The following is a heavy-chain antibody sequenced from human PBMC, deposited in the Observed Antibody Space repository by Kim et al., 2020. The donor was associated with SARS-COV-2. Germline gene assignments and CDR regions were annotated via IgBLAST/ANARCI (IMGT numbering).Heavy chain of an antibody. J-gene: IGHJ2*01. CDR2: VSVNGDTT. Sequence: GGSLRLSCSASGFIFSSLVMHWVRQAPGKGLEYVSAVSVNGDTTYYTDSVKDRLTISRDNSKNILYLQMNSLRPEDTAVYYCVKGGNWGGYDWFFDLWGRGTLVTVSS. CDR1: GFIFSSLV. V-gene: IGHV3-64D*06. D-gene: IGHD7-27*01. CDR3: VKGGNWGGYDWFFDL.